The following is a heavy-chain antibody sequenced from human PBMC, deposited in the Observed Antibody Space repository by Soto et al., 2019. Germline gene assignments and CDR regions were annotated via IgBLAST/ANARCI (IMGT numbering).Heavy chain of an antibody. CDR1: GGSISSYY. D-gene: IGHD4-17*01. J-gene: IGHJ3*02. Sequence: QVQLQESGPGLVKPSETLSLTCTVSGGSISSYYWCWIRQPPGKGLEWIGYIYYSGSTNYNPSLKCRVTISVDTSKNQFSLKLSSVTAADTAVYYCARRYGYAFDIWGQGTMVTVSS. CDR3: ARRYGYAFDI. CDR2: IYYSGST. V-gene: IGHV4-59*01.